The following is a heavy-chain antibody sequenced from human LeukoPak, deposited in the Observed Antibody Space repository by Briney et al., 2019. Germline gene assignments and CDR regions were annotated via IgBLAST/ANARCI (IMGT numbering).Heavy chain of an antibody. D-gene: IGHD3-3*02. CDR2: MSYDRTTT. J-gene: IGHJ4*02. Sequence: GGSLRLSCVASGFSFSSYSMHWVRQAPGKGLEWVAVMSYDRTTTFYGDSVEGPFTISRDNSKNTLYLQMNSLRPEDTAVYYCAREVTSIFDIDYWGQGTLVTVSS. CDR1: GFSFSSYS. V-gene: IGHV3-30*04. CDR3: AREVTSIFDIDY.